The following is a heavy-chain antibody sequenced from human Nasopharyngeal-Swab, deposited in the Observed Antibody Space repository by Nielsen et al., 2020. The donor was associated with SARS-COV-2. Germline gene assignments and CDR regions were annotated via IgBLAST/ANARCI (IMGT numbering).Heavy chain of an antibody. D-gene: IGHD4-17*01. CDR1: GFTFSSYE. Sequence: GGSLRLSCAASGFTFSSYEMNWVRQAPGKGLEWVSYISSSGSTIYYADSVKGRFTISRDNAKNSLYLQMNSLRAEDTAVYYCAREGHYGCYYYGMDVWGQGTTVTVSS. CDR2: ISSSGSTI. V-gene: IGHV3-48*03. CDR3: AREGHYGCYYYGMDV. J-gene: IGHJ6*02.